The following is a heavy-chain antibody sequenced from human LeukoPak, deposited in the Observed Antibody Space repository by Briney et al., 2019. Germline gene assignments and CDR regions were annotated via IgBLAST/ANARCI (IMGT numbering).Heavy chain of an antibody. CDR2: IKEDGSEK. D-gene: IGHD1-26*01. CDR3: ARGTGYFRTDY. CDR1: GFTLSSYW. V-gene: IGHV3-7*01. J-gene: IGHJ4*02. Sequence: PGGSLRLSCAASGFTLSSYWMSWVRQAPGKGLEWVANIKEDGSEKYYVDSVKGRFTIYRDNAKNSLYLQMNCLRGEDTAVYYCARGTGYFRTDYWGQGTLVTVSS.